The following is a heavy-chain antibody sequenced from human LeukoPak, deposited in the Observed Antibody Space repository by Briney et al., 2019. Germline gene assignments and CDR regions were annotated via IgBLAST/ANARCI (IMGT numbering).Heavy chain of an antibody. V-gene: IGHV3-21*01. CDR2: ISSSSSYI. CDR1: GFTFSSYS. Sequence: GGSLRLSCAASGFTFSSYSMNWVRQAPGKGLEWVSSISSSSSYIYYADSVKGRFTISRDNAKNSLYLQMNSLRAEDTAVYYCARDRLTLNGHSYDSSGSTAGWFDPWGQGTLVTVSS. D-gene: IGHD3-22*01. CDR3: ARDRLTLNGHSYDSSGSTAGWFDP. J-gene: IGHJ5*02.